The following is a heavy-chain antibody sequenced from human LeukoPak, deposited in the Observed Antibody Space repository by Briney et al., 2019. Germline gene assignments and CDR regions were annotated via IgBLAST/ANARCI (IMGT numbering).Heavy chain of an antibody. CDR2: IYYSGST. D-gene: IGHD3-22*01. V-gene: IGHV4-39*01. Sequence: SETLSLTCTVSGGSISSSRYCWGWLRQPPGKGLEWIGSIYYSGSTYYNPSLKSRVTISVDTSKNQFSLNLSSVTAADTAVYYCARLYYDSSGYYQICYFDYWGQGTLVTVSS. CDR1: GGSISSSRYC. J-gene: IGHJ4*02. CDR3: ARLYYDSSGYYQICYFDY.